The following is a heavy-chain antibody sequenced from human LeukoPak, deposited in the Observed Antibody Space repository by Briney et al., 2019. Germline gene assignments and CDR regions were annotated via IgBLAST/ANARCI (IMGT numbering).Heavy chain of an antibody. Sequence: GGSLRLSCAASGFTFSSYWMSWVRQAPGRGLEWVANIKQDGSEKYYVDSVKGRFTISRDNGKNSLYLQMNSLRAEDTAVYYCARRKLPRRRRDGCHLDYWGQGTLVTVSS. J-gene: IGHJ4*02. CDR1: GFTFSSYW. V-gene: IGHV3-7*01. D-gene: IGHD5-24*01. CDR2: IKQDGSEK. CDR3: ARRKLPRRRRDGCHLDY.